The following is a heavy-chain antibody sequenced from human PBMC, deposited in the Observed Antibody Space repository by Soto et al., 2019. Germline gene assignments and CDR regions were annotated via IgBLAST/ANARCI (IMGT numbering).Heavy chain of an antibody. CDR3: AREGYYDSSGPPDY. D-gene: IGHD3-22*01. V-gene: IGHV1-2*02. J-gene: IGHJ4*02. Sequence: ASVKVSCKASGGTFTGYYMHWVRQAPGQGLEWMGWINPNSGGTNYAQKFQGRVTMTRDTSISTAYMELSRLRSDDTAVYYCAREGYYDSSGPPDYWGQGTLVTVSS. CDR1: GGTFTGYY. CDR2: INPNSGGT.